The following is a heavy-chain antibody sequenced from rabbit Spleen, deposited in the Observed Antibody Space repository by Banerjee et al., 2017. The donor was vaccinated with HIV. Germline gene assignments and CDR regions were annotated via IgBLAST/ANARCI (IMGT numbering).Heavy chain of an antibody. D-gene: IGHD8-1*01. CDR1: GVSFSNNHY. CDR2: IEGGSSTFS. J-gene: IGHJ6*01. Sequence: QSLQESGGDLVKPGASLTLTCTASGVSFSNNHYMCWVRQAPGKGLEWIACIEGGSSTFSYFASWAKGRFTISKTSSTTVTLQMTSLTAADTATYFCARDSGSSFSSYGMDLWGPGTL. V-gene: IGHV1S40*01. CDR3: ARDSGSSFSSYGMDL.